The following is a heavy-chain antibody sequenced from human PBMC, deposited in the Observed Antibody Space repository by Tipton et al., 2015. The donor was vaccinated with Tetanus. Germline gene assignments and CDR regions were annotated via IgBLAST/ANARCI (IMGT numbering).Heavy chain of an antibody. J-gene: IGHJ4*02. V-gene: IGHV4-39*01. CDR1: GGSISSNVYY. CDR2: IFYSGSI. CDR3: ARTSIPAADYCFDY. D-gene: IGHD2-2*01. Sequence: TLSLTCTVSGGSISSNVYYWAWIRQPPGKGPQWIGNIFYSGSINYNPSLKSRVTISIDTSKNQFSLKLSSVTAADTAVYYCARTSIPAADYCFDYWGQGTLVTVSS.